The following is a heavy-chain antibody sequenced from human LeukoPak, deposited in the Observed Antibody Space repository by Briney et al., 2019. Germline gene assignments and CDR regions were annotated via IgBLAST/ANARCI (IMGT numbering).Heavy chain of an antibody. Sequence: GASVKASCKASGGTFSSYAISWVRQAPGQGLEWMGGIIPIFGTANYAQKFQGRVTITADESTSTAYMELSSLRSEDTAVYYCARVRVSWWYFDLWGRGTLVTVSS. CDR1: GGTFSSYA. CDR3: ARVRVSWWYFDL. J-gene: IGHJ2*01. CDR2: IIPIFGTA. V-gene: IGHV1-69*13. D-gene: IGHD2-8*01.